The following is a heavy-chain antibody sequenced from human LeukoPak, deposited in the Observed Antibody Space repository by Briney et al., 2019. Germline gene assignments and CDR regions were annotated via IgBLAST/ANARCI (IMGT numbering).Heavy chain of an antibody. Sequence: SETLSLTCAVYGGSFSGYYWSWIRQPPGKGLEWIGEINHSGSTNYNPSLKSRVTISVDTSKNQFSLKLSSVTAADTAVYYCARGRDSSSWYDGFDYWGQGTLATVSS. CDR2: INHSGST. CDR3: ARGRDSSSWYDGFDY. CDR1: GGSFSGYY. V-gene: IGHV4-34*01. D-gene: IGHD6-13*01. J-gene: IGHJ4*02.